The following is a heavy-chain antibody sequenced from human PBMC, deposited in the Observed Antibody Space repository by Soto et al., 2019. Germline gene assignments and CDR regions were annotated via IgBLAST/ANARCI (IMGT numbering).Heavy chain of an antibody. CDR3: ARDGRRLAAPTGFDY. CDR2: IIPIFGTA. D-gene: IGHD6-6*01. V-gene: IGHV1-69*12. J-gene: IGHJ4*02. CDR1: GGTFSSYA. Sequence: QVQLVQSGAEVKKPGSSVKVSCKASGGTFSSYAISWVRQAPGQGLEWIGGIIPIFGTANYAQKFQGRVTITADESTSTAYMELSSLRSEDTAVYYCARDGRRLAAPTGFDYWGQGTLVTVSS.